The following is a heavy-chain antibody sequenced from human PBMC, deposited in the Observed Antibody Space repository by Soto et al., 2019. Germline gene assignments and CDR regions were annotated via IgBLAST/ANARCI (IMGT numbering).Heavy chain of an antibody. V-gene: IGHV3-30*18. D-gene: IGHD3-22*01. CDR1: GFTLGTYG. J-gene: IGHJ3*02. Sequence: QVQLAESGGGVVQPGRSLTITCAASGFTLGTYGMHWVRQAPGKGLEWVAVISNDGGDKYYSDSVMGRVTTSRDNSKNTLFLQMNSLRAEDTAVYFCAKEFFDSSGFYPSLDALDIWGQGTVVTVSS. CDR3: AKEFFDSSGFYPSLDALDI. CDR2: ISNDGGDK.